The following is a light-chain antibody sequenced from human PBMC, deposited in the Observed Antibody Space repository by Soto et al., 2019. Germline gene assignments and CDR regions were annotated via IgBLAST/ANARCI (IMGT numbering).Light chain of an antibody. V-gene: IGLV1-44*01. CDR3: AAWDDSLNGYV. J-gene: IGLJ1*01. CDR2: NNN. Sequence: QLVLTQPPSASGTPGQRVTISCSGGSSNIGTNAVNWYQQLPGTAPKLLIYNNNQRPSGVPDRFSGSKSGTSASLAISGLQSEDEADYYCAAWDDSLNGYVLGTGTKLTVL. CDR1: SSNIGTNA.